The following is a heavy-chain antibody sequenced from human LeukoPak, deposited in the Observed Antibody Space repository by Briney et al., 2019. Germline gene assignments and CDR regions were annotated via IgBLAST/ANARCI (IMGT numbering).Heavy chain of an antibody. D-gene: IGHD3-10*01. CDR3: ARDDYRGVTNFDP. CDR2: ISYTGST. Sequence: PSETLSLTCTVSGGSISSYYWSWIRQPPGKGLEWIGYISYTGSTNYNPSLKSRVTISVDTSKNQFSLQLTSVTAADTAVYYCARDDYRGVTNFDPWGQGTLVTVPS. V-gene: IGHV4-59*01. J-gene: IGHJ5*02. CDR1: GGSISSYY.